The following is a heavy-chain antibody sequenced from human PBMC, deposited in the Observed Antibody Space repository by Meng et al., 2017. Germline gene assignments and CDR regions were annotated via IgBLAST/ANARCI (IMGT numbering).Heavy chain of an antibody. V-gene: IGHV4/OR15-8*02. D-gene: IGHD6-19*01. CDR2: IYHGGDT. J-gene: IGHJ4*02. CDR3: ASWIYSCGWQ. Sequence: GSLRPSCVASGGSISSIDWWSWVRQPPGKGLGWIGEIYHGGDTNYKPSLKSRVTIAIDRSKNQFSLKLSSVTAADTAVYYCASWIYSCGWQWGQGTLVTVSS. CDR1: GGSISSIDW.